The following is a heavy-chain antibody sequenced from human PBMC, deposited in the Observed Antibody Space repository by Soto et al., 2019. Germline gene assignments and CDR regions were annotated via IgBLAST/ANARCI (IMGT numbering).Heavy chain of an antibody. V-gene: IGHV4-30-4*01. Sequence: SETLSLTCNVSGGSIGSGDYYWTWIRQSPGKGLEWIGYIYYSGSTYYNPSLKSRVTISVDTSKNQFSLKLSSVTAADTAVYYCARARDYYGSGSYLYYYGMDVWGQGTTVTVSS. CDR3: ARARDYYGSGSYLYYYGMDV. CDR1: GGSIGSGDYY. CDR2: IYYSGST. J-gene: IGHJ6*02. D-gene: IGHD3-10*01.